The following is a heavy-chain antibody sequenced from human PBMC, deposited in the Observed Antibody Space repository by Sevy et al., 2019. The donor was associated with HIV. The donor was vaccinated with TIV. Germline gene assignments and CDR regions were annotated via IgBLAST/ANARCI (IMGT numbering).Heavy chain of an antibody. CDR1: GFPFSSYD. Sequence: GGSLRLSCTASGFPFSSYDMNWVRQAPGQGLEWISSISSSSNFVYQADSLKGRFSISGDNAKNSLFLQMNSLTVEDTAVYYWARDRGVPRSRGSYQYGMDVWGQGTTVTVSS. D-gene: IGHD3-16*01. CDR2: ISSSSNFV. J-gene: IGHJ6*02. V-gene: IGHV3-21*06. CDR3: ARDRGVPRSRGSYQYGMDV.